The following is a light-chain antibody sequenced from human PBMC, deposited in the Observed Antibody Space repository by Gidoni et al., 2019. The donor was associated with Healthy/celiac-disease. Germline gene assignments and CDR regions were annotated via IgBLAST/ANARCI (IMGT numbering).Light chain of an antibody. J-gene: IGKJ1*01. CDR2: DAS. CDR3: QQRSNWPRT. Sequence: EIALTQSPATLSLSPGERATLSCRASQSVSSYLAWYQQNPGQAPRLLIYDASNRATGIPARFSGSGSETDFTLTISSLEPEDFAVYYCQQRSNWPRTFGQGTKVEIK. CDR1: QSVSSY. V-gene: IGKV3-11*01.